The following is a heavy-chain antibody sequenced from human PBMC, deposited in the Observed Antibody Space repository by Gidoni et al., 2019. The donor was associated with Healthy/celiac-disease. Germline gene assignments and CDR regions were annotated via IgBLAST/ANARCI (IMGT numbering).Heavy chain of an antibody. V-gene: IGHV4-34*01. D-gene: IGHD2-8*01. Sequence: QVQLQQWGAGLLKPSETLSLTCAVHGGSFSGYYWSWIRQPPGKGLEWIGEINHSGSTNYNPSLKSRVTISVDTSKNQFSLKLSSVTAADTAVYYCARPPRMLYRATGAFDIWGQGTMVTVSS. J-gene: IGHJ3*02. CDR2: INHSGST. CDR1: GGSFSGYY. CDR3: ARPPRMLYRATGAFDI.